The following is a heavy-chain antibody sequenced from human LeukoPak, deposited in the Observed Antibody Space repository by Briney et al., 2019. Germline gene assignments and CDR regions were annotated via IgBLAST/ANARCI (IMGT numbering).Heavy chain of an antibody. D-gene: IGHD3-3*01. CDR3: ARGAMVGYDFWSGVNWFDP. CDR2: VIPIFGIA. J-gene: IGHJ5*02. CDR1: GGTFSSYA. V-gene: IGHV1-69*04. Sequence: SVKVSCKASGGTFSSYAISWVRQAPGQGLEWMGRVIPIFGIANYAQKFQGRVTITADKSTSTAYMELSSLRSEDTAVYYCARGAMVGYDFWSGVNWFDPWGQGTLVTVSS.